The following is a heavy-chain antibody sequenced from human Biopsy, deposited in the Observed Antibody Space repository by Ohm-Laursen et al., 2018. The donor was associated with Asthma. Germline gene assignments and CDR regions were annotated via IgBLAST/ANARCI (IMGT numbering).Heavy chain of an antibody. Sequence: SVKVSCKTSGYTFIGCHIHWMRQAPGQGLEWMGRINPNSGGTNYAQKFQGRVTMTIDTSISTAYMEVSRLRSDDTAVYYCARGQKSAGDRWFDPWGQGTLVTVSS. CDR3: ARGQKSAGDRWFDP. V-gene: IGHV1-2*06. CDR2: INPNSGGT. CDR1: GYTFIGCH. J-gene: IGHJ5*02. D-gene: IGHD6-13*01.